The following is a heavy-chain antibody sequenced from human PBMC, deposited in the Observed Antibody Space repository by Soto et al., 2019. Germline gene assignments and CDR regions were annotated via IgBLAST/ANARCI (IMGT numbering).Heavy chain of an antibody. CDR1: GDSISNLDYF. D-gene: IGHD7-27*01. CDR2: IYKSATT. CDR3: ARGRYCLTGRCFPNWFDS. J-gene: IGHJ5*01. V-gene: IGHV4-30-4*01. Sequence: SETLSLTCSVSGDSISNLDYFWAWIRQPPGQALEYIGYIYKSATTYYNPSFESRVAISVDTSKSQFSLNVTSVTAADTAVYFCARGRYCLTGRCFPNWFDSWGQGVLVTVSS.